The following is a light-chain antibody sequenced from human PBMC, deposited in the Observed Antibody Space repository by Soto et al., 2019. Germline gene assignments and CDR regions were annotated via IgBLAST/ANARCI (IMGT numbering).Light chain of an antibody. J-gene: IGKJ4*01. V-gene: IGKV3-11*01. Sequence: ETVLTQSPATLSLSPGERATLSCRASQSVSSYLAWYQQKPGQAPRLLIYDDSNRASGIPARFSGSGSGTDFTLTISSLDPEDFAVYYCQQRGNWPPTFGGGTKVEI. CDR3: QQRGNWPPT. CDR2: DDS. CDR1: QSVSSY.